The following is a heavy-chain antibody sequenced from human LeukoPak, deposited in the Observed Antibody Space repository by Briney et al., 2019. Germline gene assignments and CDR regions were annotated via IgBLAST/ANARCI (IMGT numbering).Heavy chain of an antibody. Sequence: GGSLRLSCAASGHTFSSYGMHWIRQAPGKGLDWVAFIRFDGSNTYLADSVKGRFTISRDNSKNMLYLQMNSLRTEDTAVYFCARDPGHYASTWLRGEDWFDPWGQGTLVTVSS. V-gene: IGHV3-30*02. CDR1: GHTFSSYG. D-gene: IGHD3-22*01. J-gene: IGHJ5*02. CDR3: ARDPGHYASTWLRGEDWFDP. CDR2: IRFDGSNT.